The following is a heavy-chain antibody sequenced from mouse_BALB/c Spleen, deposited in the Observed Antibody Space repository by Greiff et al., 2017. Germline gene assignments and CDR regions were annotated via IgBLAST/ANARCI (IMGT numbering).Heavy chain of an antibody. CDR3: ARDGGRGFAY. D-gene: IGHD3-3*01. CDR2: IRNKANGYTT. Sequence: EVQLQESGGGLVQPGGSLRLSCATSGFTFTDYYMSWVRQPPGKALEWLGFIRNKANGYTTEYSASVKGRFTISRDNSQSILYLQMNTLRAEDSATYYCARDGGRGFAYWGQGTLVTVSA. CDR1: GFTFTDYY. V-gene: IGHV7-3*02. J-gene: IGHJ3*01.